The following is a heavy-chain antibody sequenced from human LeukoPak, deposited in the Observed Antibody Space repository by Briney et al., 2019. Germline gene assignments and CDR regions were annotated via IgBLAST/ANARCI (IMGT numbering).Heavy chain of an antibody. CDR1: GFTFSSNY. V-gene: IGHV3-53*01. Sequence: PGGSLRLSCAASGFTFSSNYMSWVRQAPGKGLEWVSVIYSGGSTYYADSVKGRFTISRDNSKNTLYLQMNSLRAEDTAVYYCATQGIYCSGGSCYHLRYYYGMDVWGQGTTVTVSS. J-gene: IGHJ6*02. CDR3: ATQGIYCSGGSCYHLRYYYGMDV. CDR2: IYSGGST. D-gene: IGHD2-15*01.